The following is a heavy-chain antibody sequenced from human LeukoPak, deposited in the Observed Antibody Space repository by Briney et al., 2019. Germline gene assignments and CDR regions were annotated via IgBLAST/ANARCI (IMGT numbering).Heavy chain of an antibody. D-gene: IGHD3-3*01. CDR1: GFTFSSYW. Sequence: GGSLRLSCAASGFTFSSYWMSWVRQAPGKGLEWVANIKQDGSEKYYVDSVKGRFTISRDNAKNSLCLQMNSLRAEDTAVHYCARLDDFWSGYWGNYYYYMDVWGKGTTVTVSS. J-gene: IGHJ6*03. CDR3: ARLDDFWSGYWGNYYYYMDV. CDR2: IKQDGSEK. V-gene: IGHV3-7*01.